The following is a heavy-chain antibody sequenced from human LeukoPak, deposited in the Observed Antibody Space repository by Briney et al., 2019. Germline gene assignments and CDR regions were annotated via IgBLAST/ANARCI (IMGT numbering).Heavy chain of an antibody. CDR2: IIPIFGTA. J-gene: IGHJ4*02. CDR1: GGTFSSYA. D-gene: IGHD6-13*01. V-gene: IGHV1-69*05. CDR3: ARDYSRSSFYY. Sequence: SVKVSFKASGGTFSSYAISWVRQAPGQGLEWMGRIIPIFGTANYAQKFQGRVTMTRDTSTSTVYMELRSLRSEDTAVYYCARDYSRSSFYYWGQEPLVTVPS.